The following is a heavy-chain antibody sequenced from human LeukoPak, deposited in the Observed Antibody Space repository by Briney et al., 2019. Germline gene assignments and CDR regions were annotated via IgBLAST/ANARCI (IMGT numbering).Heavy chain of an antibody. D-gene: IGHD6-19*01. CDR1: GFTSSSYA. Sequence: GGSQRLSCAASGFTSSSYAMSWVRKAPGKGLEWVSSISGSGGNTYYADSVKGRFTISRDNSKNTPYLQMNSLRAEDTAVYYCVKDRWSSGWNWFDPWGQGTLVTVSS. CDR2: ISGSGGNT. CDR3: VKDRWSSGWNWFDP. J-gene: IGHJ5*02. V-gene: IGHV3-23*01.